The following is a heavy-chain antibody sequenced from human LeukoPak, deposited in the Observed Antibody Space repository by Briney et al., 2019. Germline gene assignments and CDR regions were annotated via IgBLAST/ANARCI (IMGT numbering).Heavy chain of an antibody. CDR1: SGSINNHY. V-gene: IGHV4-59*11. CDR2: IYNSWNT. Sequence: SETLSLTCIVFSGSINNHYWSWIRQPPGKGLEWIGYIYNSWNTNYNPSLQSRVTISMDASRKQFSLNLTSVTAADTAVYYCARDQIGYGLDYWGQGTLVTVSS. CDR3: ARDQIGYGLDY. D-gene: IGHD5-18*01. J-gene: IGHJ4*02.